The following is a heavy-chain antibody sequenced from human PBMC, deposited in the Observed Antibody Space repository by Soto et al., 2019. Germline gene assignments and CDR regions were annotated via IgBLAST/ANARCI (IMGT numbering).Heavy chain of an antibody. CDR1: GDSVSTHSAA. V-gene: IGHV6-1*01. CDR2: TYYRSKWYN. D-gene: IGHD5-12*01. Sequence: SQTLSLTCAISGDSVSTHSAAWNWIRKSPSRSLEWLGRTYYRSKWYNDYAVSVKSRITINPDTSKNQFSLQLNSVTPEDTAVYYCSGGTRRGYDFGIWGQGTMVTVSS. J-gene: IGHJ3*02. CDR3: SGGTRRGYDFGI.